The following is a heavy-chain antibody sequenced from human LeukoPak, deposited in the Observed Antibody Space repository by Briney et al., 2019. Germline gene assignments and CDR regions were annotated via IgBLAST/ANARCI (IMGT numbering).Heavy chain of an antibody. D-gene: IGHD1-26*01. V-gene: IGHV3-7*03. J-gene: IGHJ5*02. CDR1: GFTFSSYW. CDR2: IKQDGSKK. Sequence: GGSLRLSCAASGFTFSSYWMTWVRQAPGKGLEWVANIKQDGSKKNYVDSVKGRFTISRDNAKNSLYLQMNSLRAEDTAVYYCARDFPYSGSYLFWFDPWGQGTLVTVSS. CDR3: ARDFPYSGSYLFWFDP.